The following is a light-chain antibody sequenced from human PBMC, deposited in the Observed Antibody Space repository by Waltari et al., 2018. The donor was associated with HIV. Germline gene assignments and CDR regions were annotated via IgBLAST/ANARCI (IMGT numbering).Light chain of an antibody. CDR2: DAV. Sequence: DIQMTQSPSSLSASVADRVTITCQASQDISTNLHWYQQKPGKAPQVLIYDAVNLETGGPSRFSGSGSGTKFIMTINSLQPEDIATYYCQQSASLTPLTFGGGTKVEI. CDR1: QDISTN. V-gene: IGKV1-33*01. J-gene: IGKJ4*01. CDR3: QQSASLTPLT.